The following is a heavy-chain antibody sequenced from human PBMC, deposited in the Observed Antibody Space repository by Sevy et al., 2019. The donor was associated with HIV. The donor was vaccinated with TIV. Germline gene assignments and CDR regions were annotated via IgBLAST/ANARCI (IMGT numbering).Heavy chain of an antibody. CDR3: ARSNDY. V-gene: IGHV4-39*01. CDR1: GGSISNCTYY. CDR2: ICYGGST. Sequence: SETLCLTCTVSGGSISNCTYYWVWIRQPPGKGRELIGIICYGGSTYYNPSLNSRVTISVDTSKNQFSLKLSSVTAADAAVYYCARSNDYWGQGTLVTVSS. J-gene: IGHJ4*02.